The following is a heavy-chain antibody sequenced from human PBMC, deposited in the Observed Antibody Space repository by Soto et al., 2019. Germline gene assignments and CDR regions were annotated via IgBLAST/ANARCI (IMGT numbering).Heavy chain of an antibody. CDR1: GFTVSSKY. CDR2: LYSGGST. D-gene: IGHD6-25*01. CDR3: AVAPRGERLLDFDY. V-gene: IGHV3-66*01. Sequence: EVQLVESGGGLVQPGGSLRLSCVASGFTVSSKYMSWVRQAPGKGLEWVSVLYSGGSTYYADSVRDRFTISRDNSRNTLYLQMSSLRVEDTAIYYWAVAPRGERLLDFDYWGRGTLVTVSS. J-gene: IGHJ4*02.